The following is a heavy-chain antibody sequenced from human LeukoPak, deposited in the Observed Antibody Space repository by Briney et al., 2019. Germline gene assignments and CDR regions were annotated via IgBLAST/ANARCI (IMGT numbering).Heavy chain of an antibody. CDR2: IYYSGST. V-gene: IGHV4-31*03. D-gene: IGHD2-15*01. CDR1: GGSISSGGYY. CDR3: ARVGGSSRKRYFDY. Sequence: SQTLSLTCTVSGGSISSGGYYWSWIRQHPGKGLEWIGYIYYSGSTYYNPSLKSRVTISVDTSKNQFSLKLNSVTAADTAVYYCARVGGSSRKRYFDYWGQGTLVTVSS. J-gene: IGHJ4*02.